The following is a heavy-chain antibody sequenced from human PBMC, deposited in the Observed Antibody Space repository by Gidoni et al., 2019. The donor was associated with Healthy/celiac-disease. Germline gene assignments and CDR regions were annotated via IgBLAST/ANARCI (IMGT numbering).Heavy chain of an antibody. V-gene: IGHV4-39*01. Sequence: QLQLQESGPGLVKPSETLSLTCTVSGGSISSSSYYWGWFRQPPGKGLEWIGSIYYSGSTYYNPSLKSRVTISVDTSKNQFSLKLSSVTAADTAVYYCARGGDAFDIWGQGTMVTVSS. D-gene: IGHD3-16*01. J-gene: IGHJ3*02. CDR2: IYYSGST. CDR3: ARGGDAFDI. CDR1: GGSISSSSYY.